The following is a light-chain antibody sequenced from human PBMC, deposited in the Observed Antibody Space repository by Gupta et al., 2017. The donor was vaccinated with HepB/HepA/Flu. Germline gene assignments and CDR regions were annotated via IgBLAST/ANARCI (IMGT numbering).Light chain of an antibody. CDR3: QSYDSSTKV. CDR1: SGSIASNY. CDR2: EDS. V-gene: IGLV6-57*03. Sequence: NFMLTQPHSVSASPGKTVTISCTRSSGSIASNYVQWYQQRPGSAPTTVIYEDSQRPSGVPDRFSGSIDISSNSASLTISGLKTEDEADYYCQSYDSSTKVFGGGTKLTVL. J-gene: IGLJ3*02.